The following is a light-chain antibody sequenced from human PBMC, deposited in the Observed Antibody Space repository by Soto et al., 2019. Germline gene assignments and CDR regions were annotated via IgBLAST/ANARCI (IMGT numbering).Light chain of an antibody. CDR2: CAS. CDR3: QQYYSTPIT. J-gene: IGKJ5*01. Sequence: DIVMTQSPDSLAVSLGERATINCKSSQSVFYSSNNKNYVTWYQQKPGQPPKLLIYCASTRESGVPDRFSGSGSGTDFTLTISSLQAEDVEVYYCQQYYSTPITFGQGTRVEL. V-gene: IGKV4-1*01. CDR1: QSVFYSSNNKNY.